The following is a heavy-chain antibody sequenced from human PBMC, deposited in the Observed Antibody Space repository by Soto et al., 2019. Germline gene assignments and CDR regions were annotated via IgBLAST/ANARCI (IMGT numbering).Heavy chain of an antibody. V-gene: IGHV1-8*01. CDR3: ARGRIIVAGGFDP. J-gene: IGHJ5*02. CDR2: MNPSNGNT. Sequence: QVQLVQSGAEVKKPGASVKVSCKASGYTFTSYDIIWVRQATGQGLEWMGLMNPSNGNTDSAEKFQGRLTMTRNTSISTVYMELSSLSFEDTAVYYCARGRIIVAGGFDPWGQGTLVTVSS. D-gene: IGHD6-19*01. CDR1: GYTFTSYD.